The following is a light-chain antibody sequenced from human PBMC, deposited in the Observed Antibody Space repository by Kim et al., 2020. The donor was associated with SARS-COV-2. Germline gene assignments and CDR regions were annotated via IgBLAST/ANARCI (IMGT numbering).Light chain of an antibody. Sequence: GGTVTLTCASMTGAVTSGHWPNWFQQRPGQAPRSLIYSTNNKHSWTPARFSGSLLGGKAALTLSGVQPEDEADYYCLLFYGTSRVLFGGGTQLTVL. CDR3: LLFYGTSRVL. CDR2: STN. J-gene: IGLJ2*01. CDR1: TGAVTSGHW. V-gene: IGLV7-43*01.